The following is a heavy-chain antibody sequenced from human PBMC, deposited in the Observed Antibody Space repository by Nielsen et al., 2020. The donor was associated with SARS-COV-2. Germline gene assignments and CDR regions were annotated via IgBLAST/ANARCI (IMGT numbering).Heavy chain of an antibody. CDR2: ISSSSSYT. V-gene: IGHV3-21*04. CDR1: GFTFSSYS. D-gene: IGHD2-15*01. CDR3: AKSGYCNGGICYSTEYFQD. J-gene: IGHJ1*01. Sequence: GGSLRLSCAASGFTFSSYSMNWVRPAPGKGLEWVSSISSSSSYTNYADSLKGRFTISRDNAKNSLYLQMNSLRAEDTAVYYCAKSGYCNGGICYSTEYFQDWGQGTLVTVSS.